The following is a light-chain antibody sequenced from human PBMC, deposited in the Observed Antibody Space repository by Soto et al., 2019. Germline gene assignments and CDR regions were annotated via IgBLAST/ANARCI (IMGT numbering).Light chain of an antibody. CDR1: QGISSY. J-gene: IGKJ4*01. V-gene: IGKV1-6*01. CDR2: AAS. Sequence: AIQLTQSPSSLSASVGDRVTITCRASQGISSYLAWYQQKPGKAPKLLIYAASSLQSGVPSRFSGSGSGTDFVLTISSLQPEDVATYYCLQNNNYPLTFGGGTKGDIK. CDR3: LQNNNYPLT.